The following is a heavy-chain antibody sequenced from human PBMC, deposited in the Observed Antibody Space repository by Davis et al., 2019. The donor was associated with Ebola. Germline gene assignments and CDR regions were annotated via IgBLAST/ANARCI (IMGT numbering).Heavy chain of an antibody. Sequence: SVKVSCKASGGTFSSYAISWVRQAPGQGLEWMGGIIPIFGTANYAQKFQGRVTITADKSTSTAYMELSSLRSEDTAVYYCAREMTGYSSSWLFDPWGQGTLVTASS. CDR3: AREMTGYSSSWLFDP. D-gene: IGHD6-13*01. J-gene: IGHJ5*02. V-gene: IGHV1-69*06. CDR1: GGTFSSYA. CDR2: IIPIFGTA.